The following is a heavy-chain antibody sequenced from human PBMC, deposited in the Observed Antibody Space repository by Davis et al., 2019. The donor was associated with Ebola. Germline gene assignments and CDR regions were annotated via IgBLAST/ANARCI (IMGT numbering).Heavy chain of an antibody. D-gene: IGHD5-18*01. V-gene: IGHV3-53*01. CDR2: IYSGGST. J-gene: IGHJ4*02. CDR3: ARGTGYSPFDY. CDR1: GFTVSSNY. Sequence: GESLKISCAASGFTVSSNYMSWVRQAPGKGLEWVSVIYSGGSTYYADSVKGRFTISRDNSKNTLYLQMNSLRAEDTAVYYCARGTGYSPFDYWGQGTLVTVSS.